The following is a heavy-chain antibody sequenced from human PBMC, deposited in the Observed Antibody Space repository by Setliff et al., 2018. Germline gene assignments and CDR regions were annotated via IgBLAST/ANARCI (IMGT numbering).Heavy chain of an antibody. CDR2: FIPILGAT. CDR1: GGTFSSSG. Sequence: SVKVSCKSSGGTFSSSGITWVRQAPGRGLQWLGRFIPILGATNYAQNFQGRVTINADESTSTGYMELRSLRSDDTAVYYCARELRSPYWHLDSWGQGTQVTVSS. D-gene: IGHD3-16*01. J-gene: IGHJ5*01. V-gene: IGHV1-69*13. CDR3: ARELRSPYWHLDS.